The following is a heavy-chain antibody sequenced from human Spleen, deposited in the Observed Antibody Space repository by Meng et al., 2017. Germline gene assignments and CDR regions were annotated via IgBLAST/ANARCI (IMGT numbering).Heavy chain of an antibody. CDR1: GGTFSTTI. CDR3: ASRDDFLTGADY. Sequence: QVRLVQSGAEVKKPGSSVKCACKASGGTFSTTIINWVRQAPGQGLEWVGGIVPIFGTPDYAQKFQGRVTITADKSTSSAYMELSSLRSEDTAMYYCASRDDFLTGADYWGQGSLVTVSS. J-gene: IGHJ4*02. V-gene: IGHV1-69*06. D-gene: IGHD3-9*01. CDR2: IVPIFGTP.